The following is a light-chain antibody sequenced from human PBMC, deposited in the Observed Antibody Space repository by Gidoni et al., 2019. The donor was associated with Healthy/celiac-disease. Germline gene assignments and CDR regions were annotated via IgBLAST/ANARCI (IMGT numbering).Light chain of an antibody. Sequence: SSELTQDPAVSVALGQTVRITCQGDSLRRYYASWYQQKPGQAPVLVIYGKHNRPSGIPDRFSGSSSGNTASLTITGAQAEDEADYYCNSRDSSGNHWVFGGGTKLTVL. CDR2: GKH. J-gene: IGLJ3*02. V-gene: IGLV3-19*01. CDR1: SLRRYY. CDR3: NSRDSSGNHWV.